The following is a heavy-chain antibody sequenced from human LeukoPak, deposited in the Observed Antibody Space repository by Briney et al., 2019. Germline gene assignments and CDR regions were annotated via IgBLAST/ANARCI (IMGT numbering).Heavy chain of an antibody. Sequence: PSETLSLTCAVSGGSISSGGYSWSWIRQPPGKGLEWIGYIYHSGSTYYNPSLESRVTISMDMSKNQFSLKLRSVTAADTAVYYCARGPPVGNSWGQGTLVTVSS. CDR2: IYHSGST. CDR3: ARGPPVGNS. J-gene: IGHJ4*02. V-gene: IGHV4-30-2*01. CDR1: GGSISSGGYS. D-gene: IGHD1-14*01.